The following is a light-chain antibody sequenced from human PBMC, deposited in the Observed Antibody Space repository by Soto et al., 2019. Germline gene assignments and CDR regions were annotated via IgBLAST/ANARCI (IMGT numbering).Light chain of an antibody. CDR3: QQYNNWPPMYT. J-gene: IGKJ2*01. CDR1: QSVRSH. CDR2: GAS. Sequence: EIVLTQSPATLSVSPGEGATLSCRASQSVRSHLAWFQQKPGQAPRLLIYGASTRAAGIPARFSGGGSGTEFTLTISSLQSEDFAVYYCQQYNNWPPMYTFGQWTKLEIK. V-gene: IGKV3-15*01.